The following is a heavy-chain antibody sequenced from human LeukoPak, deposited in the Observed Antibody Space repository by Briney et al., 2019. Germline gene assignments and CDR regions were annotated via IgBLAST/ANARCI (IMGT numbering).Heavy chain of an antibody. CDR1: GGSISSYY. D-gene: IGHD6-13*01. CDR2: IYYSGST. J-gene: IGHJ4*02. CDR3: ARGLRDSSSWYNY. Sequence: PSETLSLTCTVSGGSISSYYWSWIRQPPGKGLEWIGYIYYSGSTNYNPSLKSRVTISVDTSKNQFSLKLSSVTAADTAVYYRARGLRDSSSWYNYWGQGTLVTVSS. V-gene: IGHV4-59*01.